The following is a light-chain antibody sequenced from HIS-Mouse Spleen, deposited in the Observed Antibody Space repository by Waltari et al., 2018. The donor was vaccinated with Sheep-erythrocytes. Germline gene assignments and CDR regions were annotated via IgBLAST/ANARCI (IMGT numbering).Light chain of an antibody. CDR1: KLGEKY. CDR2: QDS. V-gene: IGLV3-1*01. Sequence: SYELTQPPSVSVSPGQTASITCSGYKLGEKYACWYQQKPGQSPVLVIYQDSKRPSGIPERFSGSNSGNTATLTISGTQAMDEADYYCQAWDSSTYVFGTGTKVTVL. CDR3: QAWDSSTYV. J-gene: IGLJ1*01.